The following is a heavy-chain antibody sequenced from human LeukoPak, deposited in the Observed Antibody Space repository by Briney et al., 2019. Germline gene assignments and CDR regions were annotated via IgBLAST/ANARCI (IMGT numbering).Heavy chain of an antibody. CDR1: GVSISSSSYY. CDR2: INHSGST. J-gene: IGHJ4*02. D-gene: IGHD3-3*01. CDR3: ARVISYYDFWSGYSIFDY. V-gene: IGHV4-39*07. Sequence: SETLSLTCTVSGVSISSSSYYWGWIRQPPGKGLEWIGEINHSGSTNYNPSLKSRVAISVDTSKNQFSLKLSSVTAADTAVYYCARVISYYDFWSGYSIFDYWGQGTLVTVSS.